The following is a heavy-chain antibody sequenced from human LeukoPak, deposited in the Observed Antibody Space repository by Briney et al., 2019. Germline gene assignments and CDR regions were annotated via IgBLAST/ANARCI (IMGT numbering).Heavy chain of an antibody. CDR1: GFTFDDYA. D-gene: IGHD3-10*01. V-gene: IGHV3-9*01. CDR3: ATRYASGPIADY. CDR2: ISWNSGSI. Sequence: GRSLRLSCAASGFTFDDYAMHWVRQAPGKGLEWVSGISWNSGSIGYADSVKGRFTISRDNAKNSLYLQMNSLRAEDTALYYCATRYASGPIADYWGQGTLVTVSS. J-gene: IGHJ4*02.